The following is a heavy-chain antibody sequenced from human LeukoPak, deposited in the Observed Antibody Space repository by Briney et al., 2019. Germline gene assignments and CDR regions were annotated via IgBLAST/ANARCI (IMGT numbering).Heavy chain of an antibody. V-gene: IGHV3-64*01. CDR2: ISSNGGTT. CDR3: ARDMLSGRMLLGGFDF. CDR1: GLTFRSDA. Sequence: GGSLRLSCAASGLTFRSDAMHWVRQAPGKGLEYVSAISSNGGTTYYANSVKGRFTISRDNSKNTLHLQMGSLRAEDMAVYYCARDMLSGRMLLGGFDFWGQGTLVTVSS. D-gene: IGHD1-26*01. J-gene: IGHJ4*02.